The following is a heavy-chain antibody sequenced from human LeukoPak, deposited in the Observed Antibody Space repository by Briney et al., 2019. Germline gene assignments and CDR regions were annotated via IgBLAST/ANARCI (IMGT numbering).Heavy chain of an antibody. J-gene: IGHJ4*02. V-gene: IGHV3-7*01. D-gene: IGHD2-15*01. Sequence: GGSLRLSRAASGFTFRNYWMGWVRQAPGKGLEWVANTKPDGSAEYYADSVRGRFTTSRDNANNLLYLQMNRLRAVDTAVYYCARDGGSNTNFDYWGQGNLVAVSS. CDR2: TKPDGSAE. CDR3: ARDGGSNTNFDY. CDR1: GFTFRNYW.